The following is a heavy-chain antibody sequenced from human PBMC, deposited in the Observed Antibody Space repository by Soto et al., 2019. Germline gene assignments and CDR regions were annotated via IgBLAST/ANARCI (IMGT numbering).Heavy chain of an antibody. V-gene: IGHV4-31*03. Sequence: QVQLQESGPGLVKPSQTLSLTCTVSGGSISSGGYYWSWIRQHPGKGLEWIGYIYYSGSTYYNPSFQSRVTISGDTSKNQFSLKLSSVTAADTAVYYCARGVGTPDGYNWGYYYHGMDVWGQGTTVTVSS. D-gene: IGHD5-12*01. CDR2: IYYSGST. CDR3: ARGVGTPDGYNWGYYYHGMDV. J-gene: IGHJ6*02. CDR1: GGSISSGGYY.